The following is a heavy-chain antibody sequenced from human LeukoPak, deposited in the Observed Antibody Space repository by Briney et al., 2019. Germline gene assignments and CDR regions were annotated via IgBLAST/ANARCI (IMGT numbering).Heavy chain of an antibody. J-gene: IGHJ6*02. CDR3: AKLGESVSRRREDYYGMDV. CDR2: ISGSGGST. V-gene: IGHV3-23*01. Sequence: PGGSLRLSCAASGFTFSSYAMSWVRQAPGKGLEWVSAISGSGGSTYYADSVKGRFTISRDNSKNTLYLQMNSPRAEDTAVYYCAKLGESVSRRREDYYGMDVWGQGTTVTVSS. D-gene: IGHD1-26*01. CDR1: GFTFSSYA.